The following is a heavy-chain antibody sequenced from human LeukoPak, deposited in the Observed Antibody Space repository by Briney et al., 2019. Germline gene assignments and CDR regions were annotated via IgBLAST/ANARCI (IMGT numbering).Heavy chain of an antibody. Sequence: ASVTVSFKASGYTFTSYGISWVRQAPGQGLEWMGWISAYNGNTNYAQKLQGRVTMTTDTSTSTAYMELRSLRPDDTAVYYCAREYSSSWYYYYGVDVWGQGTTVTVSS. CDR1: GYTFTSYG. J-gene: IGHJ6*02. CDR3: AREYSSSWYYYYGVDV. CDR2: ISAYNGNT. D-gene: IGHD6-13*01. V-gene: IGHV1-18*01.